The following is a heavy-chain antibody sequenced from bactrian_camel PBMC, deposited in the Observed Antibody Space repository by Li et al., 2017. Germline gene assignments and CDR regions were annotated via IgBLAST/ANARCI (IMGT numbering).Heavy chain of an antibody. D-gene: IGHD8*01. CDR3: AAATEPDSALDVTGFGY. CDR1: GFTFSSYW. CDR2: INTDGGTT. V-gene: IGHV3S1*01. Sequence: VEPGGGSVQPGGSLRLSCAASGFTFSSYWMSWVRQAPGKGLEWVSVINTDGGTTRYADPVKGRFTISKENTKNTLYLQMNRLKSGDTAVYYCAAATEPDSALDVTGFGYWGQGTQVTVS. J-gene: IGHJ6*01.